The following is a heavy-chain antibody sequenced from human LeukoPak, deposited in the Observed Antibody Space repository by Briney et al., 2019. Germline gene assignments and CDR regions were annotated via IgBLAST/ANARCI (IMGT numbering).Heavy chain of an antibody. CDR2: INSDGSST. CDR1: GLTFSSYW. Sequence: GGTLRLSCPASGLTFSSYWMHWVRQAPGKRLVWVSRINSDGSSTSYADSVKGRFTISRDNAKNTLYLQMNSLRAEDTAVYYCARGVAAAQTDYWGQGTLVTVSS. D-gene: IGHD6-13*01. CDR3: ARGVAAAQTDY. V-gene: IGHV3-74*01. J-gene: IGHJ4*02.